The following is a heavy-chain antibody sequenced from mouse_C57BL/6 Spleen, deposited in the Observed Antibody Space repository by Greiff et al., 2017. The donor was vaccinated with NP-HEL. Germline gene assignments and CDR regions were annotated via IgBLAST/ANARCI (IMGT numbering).Heavy chain of an antibody. V-gene: IGHV5-16*01. CDR3: AREGERGYYFDY. J-gene: IGHJ2*01. Sequence: EVKLMESEGGLVQPGSSMKLSCTASGFTFSDYYMAWVRQVPEKGLEWVANINYDGSSTYYLDSLKSRFIISRDNAKNILYLQMSSLKSEDTATYYCAREGERGYYFDYWGQGTTLTVSS. CDR2: INYDGSST. CDR1: GFTFSDYY.